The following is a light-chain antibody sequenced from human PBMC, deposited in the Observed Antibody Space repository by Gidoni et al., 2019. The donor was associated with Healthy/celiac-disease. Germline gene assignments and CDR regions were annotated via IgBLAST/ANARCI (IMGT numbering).Light chain of an antibody. Sequence: EIVMTQSPATLSVSPGERATLSCRASQSVSSNLAWSQQQPGQAPRLLIYGASTRATGIPARFSGSGSGTEFTLTISSLQSEDFAVYYCQQYNNWPRTFGQXTKVEIK. J-gene: IGKJ1*01. CDR2: GAS. V-gene: IGKV3-15*01. CDR3: QQYNNWPRT. CDR1: QSVSSN.